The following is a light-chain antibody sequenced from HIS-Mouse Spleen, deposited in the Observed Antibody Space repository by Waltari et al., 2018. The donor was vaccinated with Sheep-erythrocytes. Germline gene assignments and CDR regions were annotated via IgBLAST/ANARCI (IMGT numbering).Light chain of an antibody. CDR2: RNN. CDR3: AAWDDSLSGNWV. CDR1: SSNIGNNY. V-gene: IGLV1-47*01. Sequence: QSVLTQPPSASGTPGQRVTISCSGCSSNIGNNYVYWYQQPPGTAPKLLIYRNNQRPSGVPDRFSGSKSGTSASLAISGLRSEDEADYYCAAWDDSLSGNWVFGGGTKLTVL. J-gene: IGLJ3*02.